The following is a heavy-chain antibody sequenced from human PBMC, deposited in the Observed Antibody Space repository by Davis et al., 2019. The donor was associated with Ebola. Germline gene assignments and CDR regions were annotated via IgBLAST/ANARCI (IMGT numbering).Heavy chain of an antibody. D-gene: IGHD4-11*01. J-gene: IGHJ6*02. CDR2: INPSGGST. CDR1: GYTFTSYY. Sequence: ASVKVSCKASGYTFTSYYMHWVRQAPGQGLEWMGIINPSGGSTSYAQKFQGRVTMTRDTSISTAYMELSRLRSDDTAVYYCARVGDDYSNYGGYYYYGMDVWGQGTTVTVSS. V-gene: IGHV1-46*01. CDR3: ARVGDDYSNYGGYYYYGMDV.